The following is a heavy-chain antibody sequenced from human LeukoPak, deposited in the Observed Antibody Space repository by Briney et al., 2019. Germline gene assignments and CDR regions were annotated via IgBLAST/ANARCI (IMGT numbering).Heavy chain of an antibody. CDR3: AAREA. CDR2: IKSKFDGETT. V-gene: IGHV3-15*01. J-gene: IGHJ5*02. CDR1: GFTVSGAW. Sequence: GGSLRLSCAASGFTVSGAWMHWVRQAPGGGREGVGRIKSKFDGETTDYAPPVKGRFIISRDESESALYLQMSSLRTDDTGVYYCAAREAWGQGTLVTVSS.